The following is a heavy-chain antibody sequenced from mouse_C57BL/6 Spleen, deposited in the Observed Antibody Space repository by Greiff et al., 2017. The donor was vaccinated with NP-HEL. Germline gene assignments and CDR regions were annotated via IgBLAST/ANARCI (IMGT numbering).Heavy chain of an antibody. J-gene: IGHJ2*01. D-gene: IGHD1-1*01. CDR3: ARSRTVVATDY. V-gene: IGHV1-80*01. CDR2: IYPGDGDT. Sequence: VQLQQSGAELVKPGASVKISCKASGYAFSSYWMNWVKQRPGKGLEWIGQIYPGDGDTNYDGKFKGKATLTADKSSSTAYMQLSSLTSEDSAVYFCARSRTVVATDYWGQGTTLTVSS. CDR1: GYAFSSYW.